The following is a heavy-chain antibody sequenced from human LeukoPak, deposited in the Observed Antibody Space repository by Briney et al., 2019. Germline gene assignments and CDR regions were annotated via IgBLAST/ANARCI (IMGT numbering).Heavy chain of an antibody. CDR1: GYGFTGYI. D-gene: IGHD5-12*01. V-gene: IGHV1-2*02. CDR3: ARDNVADFDY. J-gene: IGHJ4*02. CDR2: INPNDGDT. Sequence: GASVKASCSVFGYGFTGYILQWVRQAPGQGLEWMGRINPNDGDTKVAQKFVDRVTMTTDRSTSTAFLELTGLTSDDTAVYYCARDNVADFDYWGQGTLVTVSS.